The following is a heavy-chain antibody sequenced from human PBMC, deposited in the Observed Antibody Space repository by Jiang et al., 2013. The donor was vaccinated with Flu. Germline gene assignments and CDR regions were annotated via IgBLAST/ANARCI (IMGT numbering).Heavy chain of an antibody. Sequence: SGAEVKKPGASVKVSCKASGYTFTSYGISWVRQAPGQGLEWMGWISAYNGNTNYAQKLQGRVTMTTDTSTSTAYMELRSLRSDDTAVYYCARDREGGYSLTILDYWGQGTLVTVSS. CDR2: ISAYNGNT. J-gene: IGHJ4*02. D-gene: IGHD5-18*01. CDR1: GYTFTSYG. CDR3: ARDREGGYSLTILDY. V-gene: IGHV1-18*04.